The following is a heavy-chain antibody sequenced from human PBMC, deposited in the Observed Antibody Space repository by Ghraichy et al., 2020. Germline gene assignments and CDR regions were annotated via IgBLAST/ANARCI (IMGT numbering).Heavy chain of an antibody. D-gene: IGHD5-24*01. Sequence: GSLNISCAASGFTFSSYEMNWVRQAPGKGLEWVSYISSSGSTIYYADSVKGRFTISRDNAKNSLYLQMNSLRAEDTAVYYCAREGEMATADDAFDIWGQGTMVTVSS. CDR1: GFTFSSYE. CDR3: AREGEMATADDAFDI. V-gene: IGHV3-48*03. J-gene: IGHJ3*02. CDR2: ISSSGSTI.